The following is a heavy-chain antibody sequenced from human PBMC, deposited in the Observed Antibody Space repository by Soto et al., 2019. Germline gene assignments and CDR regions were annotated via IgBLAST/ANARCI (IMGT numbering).Heavy chain of an antibody. D-gene: IGHD3-22*01. CDR3: AGSSGYDFDY. V-gene: IGHV4-31*03. J-gene: IGHJ4*02. CDR2: IYYSGST. CDR1: GGSISSGGYY. Sequence: SETLSLTCTVSGGSISSGGYYWSWIRQHPGKGLEWIGYIYYSGSTYYNPSLKSRVTISVDTSKNQFSLRLSSVTAADTAVYYCAGSSGYDFDYWGQGTLVTVSS.